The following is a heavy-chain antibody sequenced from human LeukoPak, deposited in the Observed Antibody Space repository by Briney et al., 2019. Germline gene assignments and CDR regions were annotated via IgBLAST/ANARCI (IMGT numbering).Heavy chain of an antibody. CDR1: GGSIINYY. J-gene: IGHJ4*02. Sequence: SETLSLTCTVSGGSIINYYWSWVRQPPGKGLEWIGYTYYSGSTNYNPSLKSQVTISVDTSRSQFSLKLSSVTPADTAVYYCARKVAGDYWGQGILVTVSS. V-gene: IGHV4-59*01. CDR2: TYYSGST. CDR3: ARKVAGDY. D-gene: IGHD3-10*01.